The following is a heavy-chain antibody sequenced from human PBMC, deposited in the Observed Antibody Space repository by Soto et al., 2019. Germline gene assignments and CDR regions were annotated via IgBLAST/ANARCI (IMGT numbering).Heavy chain of an antibody. CDR1: GFTFGDYA. Sequence: PGGSLRLSCTTSGFTFGDYAMCWFRQAPGKGLEWVGVVRSKAYGGTTDYAASVKGRFDISRVDSKSVAYLQMNSVTTEDTAVYFCARYTYTSRYSYYGMDVWGQGTTVTVSS. V-gene: IGHV3-49*03. D-gene: IGHD6-13*01. J-gene: IGHJ6*02. CDR2: VRSKAYGGTT. CDR3: ARYTYTSRYSYYGMDV.